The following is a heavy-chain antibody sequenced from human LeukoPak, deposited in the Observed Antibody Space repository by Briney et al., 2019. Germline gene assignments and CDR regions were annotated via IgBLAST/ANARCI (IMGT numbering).Heavy chain of an antibody. D-gene: IGHD3-22*01. CDR3: AKDTTPTDYYDSSGLEYYFDN. CDR2: MYSGGIT. V-gene: IGHV3-53*01. Sequence: GGSLRLSCAASGFTVSSNYMTWVRQAPGKGLELASVMYSGGITYYADSVKGRFTISIHSSRNTLYLQMNRLRVEDTAVYYCAKDTTPTDYYDSSGLEYYFDNWGQGTLVTVSS. CDR1: GFTVSSNY. J-gene: IGHJ4*02.